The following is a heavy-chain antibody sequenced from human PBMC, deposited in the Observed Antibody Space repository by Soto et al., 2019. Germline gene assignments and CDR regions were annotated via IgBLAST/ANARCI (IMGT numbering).Heavy chain of an antibody. CDR1: GFTFSTYA. Sequence: QVQLVESGGGVVQPGRSLRLSCAASGFTFSTYAVHWVRQAPGKGLEWVAVISYDGSNEYYADSVKGRFTISRDNSKNTLKLLMNSLRAKDTAVYYCARGGAGGYYGSERAPNAFDIWGQGTMVPVSS. V-gene: IGHV3-30-3*01. J-gene: IGHJ3*02. CDR3: ARGGAGGYYGSERAPNAFDI. CDR2: ISYDGSNE. D-gene: IGHD3-10*01.